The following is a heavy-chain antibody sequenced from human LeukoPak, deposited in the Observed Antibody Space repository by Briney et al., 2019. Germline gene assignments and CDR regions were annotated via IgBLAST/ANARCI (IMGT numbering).Heavy chain of an antibody. V-gene: IGHV3-23*01. Sequence: PGGSLRLSCAASGFTFSSYAMRWVRQAPGKGLEWVSGISTSGGDTYYADSVRGRFTISRDNSKSTLYLQMNSLRAEDTAVYSCAKKYYDILAYFDYWGQGTLVTVSS. J-gene: IGHJ4*02. CDR1: GFTFSSYA. CDR3: AKKYYDILAYFDY. CDR2: ISTSGGDT. D-gene: IGHD3-9*01.